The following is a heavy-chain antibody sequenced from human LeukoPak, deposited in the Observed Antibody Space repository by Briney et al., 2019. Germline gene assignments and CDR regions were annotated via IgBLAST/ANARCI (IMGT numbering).Heavy chain of an antibody. CDR1: GYTFTSYD. D-gene: IGHD3-3*01. V-gene: IGHV1-8*01. Sequence: ASVKVSRKASGYTFTSYDIYWVRQAPGQGLERMGWLNPNSGNTGYAQKFQGRVTMTRNTSISTAYMELSSLRSEDTAVYYCARGRRNGDFWSGYDIDYWGQGILVTVSS. J-gene: IGHJ4*02. CDR3: ARGRRNGDFWSGYDIDY. CDR2: LNPNSGNT.